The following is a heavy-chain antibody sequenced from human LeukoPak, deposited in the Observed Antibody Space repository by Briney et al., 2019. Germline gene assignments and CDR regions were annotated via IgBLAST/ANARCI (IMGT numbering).Heavy chain of an antibody. CDR1: GGSISSSSYY. D-gene: IGHD3/OR15-3a*01. CDR3: ARQTGSGLFILP. J-gene: IGHJ4*02. Sequence: SETLSLTCTVSGGSISSSSYYWGWIRQPPGKGLKWIGRIYYSGSTYYNPSLKNLVTISVDTPKNQFSLKLSSVTAADTAVYYCARQTGSGLFILPGGKGILVTVSS. V-gene: IGHV4-39*01. CDR2: IYYSGST.